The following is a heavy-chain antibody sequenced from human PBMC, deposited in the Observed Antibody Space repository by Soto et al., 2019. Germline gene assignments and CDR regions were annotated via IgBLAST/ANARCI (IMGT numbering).Heavy chain of an antibody. CDR2: ISWNSCSV. CDR1: GFTFDDYA. J-gene: IGHJ6*03. V-gene: IGHV3-9*01. CDR3: AKRGGPYYYYMDV. D-gene: IGHD2-15*01. Sequence: EVQVVESGGGLVQPGRSLRLSCAASGFTFDDYAIHWVRQAPGKGLEWVSGISWNSCSVGYADSVNGRFTISRHNAKNSLYLHMNSLRTEDTALYYCAKRGGPYYYYMDVWGKGTTVTVSS.